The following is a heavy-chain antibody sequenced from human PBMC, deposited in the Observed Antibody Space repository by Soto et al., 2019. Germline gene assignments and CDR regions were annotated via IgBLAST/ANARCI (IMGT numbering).Heavy chain of an antibody. V-gene: IGHV3-11*06. J-gene: IGHJ4*02. CDR2: ISSSSSYT. Sequence: QVQLVESGGGLVKPGGSLRLSFAASGFTFSDYYMSWIRQAPGKGLGGVSYISSSSSYTNYADSVKGRFTISRDNAKNSLYLQMNSLRAEDTAVYYCAKGRRSSWSDYWGQGTLVTVSS. CDR1: GFTFSDYY. CDR3: AKGRRSSWSDY. D-gene: IGHD6-6*01.